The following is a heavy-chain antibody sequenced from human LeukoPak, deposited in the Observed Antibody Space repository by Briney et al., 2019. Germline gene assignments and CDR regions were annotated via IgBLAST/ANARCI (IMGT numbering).Heavy chain of an antibody. V-gene: IGHV4-39*07. D-gene: IGHD6-13*01. CDR1: GGSISSSSYY. CDR3: AKTGWRAAAGYYFDY. Sequence: PSETLSLTCTVSGGSISSSSYYWGWIRQPPGKGLEWFGRIYYSGSTYYNPSLKSRVTISVDTSKNQFSLKLSSVTAADTAVYYCAKTGWRAAAGYYFDYWGQGTLVTVSS. J-gene: IGHJ4*02. CDR2: IYYSGST.